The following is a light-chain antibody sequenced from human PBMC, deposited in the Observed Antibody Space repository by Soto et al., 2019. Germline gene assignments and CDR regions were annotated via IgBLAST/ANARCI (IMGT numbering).Light chain of an antibody. CDR3: QQYNSYSRT. CDR2: DAS. J-gene: IGKJ1*01. CDR1: QHISSF. V-gene: IGKV1-9*01. Sequence: DIQMTQSTSSLSASVGDRVTITCQASQHISSFLAWYQQKPGKAPKLLIYDASTLQSGVPSRFSGSGSGTEFTLTISSLQPEDFATYYCQQYNSYSRTFGQGTKVDIK.